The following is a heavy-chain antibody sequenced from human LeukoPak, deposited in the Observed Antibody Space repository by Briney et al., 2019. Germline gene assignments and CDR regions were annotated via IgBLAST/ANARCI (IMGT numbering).Heavy chain of an antibody. CDR1: GFTFSSYG. V-gene: IGHV3-30*18. D-gene: IGHD6-19*01. J-gene: IGHJ4*02. Sequence: GGSLRLSCAASGFTFSSYGMHWVREAPGKRLEWVAFISYDGSNKYYADSVKGRFTISRDNSKKTLYLQMNSLRVDDTAVYYCAKPGYSSGWYFDYWGQGTPVTVSS. CDR3: AKPGYSSGWYFDY. CDR2: ISYDGSNK.